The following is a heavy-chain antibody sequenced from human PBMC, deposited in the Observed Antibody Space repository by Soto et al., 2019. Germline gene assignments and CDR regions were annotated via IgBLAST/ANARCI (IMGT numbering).Heavy chain of an antibody. CDR2: IYYSGST. D-gene: IGHD3-9*01. Sequence: KTSETLSLTCTVSGGSISSYYWSWIRQPPGKGLEWIGYIYYSGSTNYNPSLKSRVTISVDTSKNQFSLKLTSVTAADTAVYYCARCPIDHNWFDPWGQGTLVTVSS. V-gene: IGHV4-59*01. CDR1: GGSISSYY. J-gene: IGHJ5*02. CDR3: ARCPIDHNWFDP.